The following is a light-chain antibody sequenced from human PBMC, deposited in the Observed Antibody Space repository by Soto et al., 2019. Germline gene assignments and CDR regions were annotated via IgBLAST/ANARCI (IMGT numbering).Light chain of an antibody. V-gene: IGKV2D-29*01. Sequence: DIVLTQTPLSLSVTPGQPASISCKSTQSLLHSNGETYLFWYLQKPGQPPQLLIYEVSKRYSGVPERFSGSASGTDFTLNISRVEAEDVRLYYCFQTRQFPPTFGQGTKLEIK. CDR1: QSLLHSNGETY. J-gene: IGKJ2*01. CDR2: EVS. CDR3: FQTRQFPPT.